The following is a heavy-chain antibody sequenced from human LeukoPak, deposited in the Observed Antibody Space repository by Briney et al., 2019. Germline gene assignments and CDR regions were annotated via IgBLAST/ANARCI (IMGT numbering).Heavy chain of an antibody. CDR3: AKVGQSTVTTDY. D-gene: IGHD4-17*01. V-gene: IGHV3-23*01. CDR2: ISGYGGST. J-gene: IGHJ4*02. Sequence: GGSLRLSCAASGFTFSTYAMSWVRQAPGKGLEWVSLISGYGGSTYYADSVKGRFTISRDNSKNTLYLQMNSLRAEDTAVYYCAKVGQSTVTTDYWGQGTLVTVSS. CDR1: GFTFSTYA.